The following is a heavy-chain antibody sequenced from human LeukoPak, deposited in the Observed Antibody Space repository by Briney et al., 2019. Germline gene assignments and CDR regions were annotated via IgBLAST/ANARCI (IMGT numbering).Heavy chain of an antibody. CDR1: GGPISSSSYY. J-gene: IGHJ4*02. V-gene: IGHV4-39*01. CDR2: IYYSGST. D-gene: IGHD6-6*01. CDR3: ASRPIAALGRFLGQIDY. Sequence: SETLSLTCTVSGGPISSSSYYWGWIRQPPGKGLEWIGSIYYSGSTYYNPSLKSRVTISVDTSKNQFSLKLSSVTAADTAVYYCASRPIAALGRFLGQIDYWGQGTLVTVSS.